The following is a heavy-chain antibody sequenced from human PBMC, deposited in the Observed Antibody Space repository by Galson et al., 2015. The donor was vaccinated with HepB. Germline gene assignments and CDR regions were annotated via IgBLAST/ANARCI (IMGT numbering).Heavy chain of an antibody. Sequence: SLRLSCAASGFTFSSYGMHWVRQAPGKGLEWVAVISYDGSNKYYADSVKGRFTISRDNSKNTLYLQMNSLRAEDTAVYYCAKDPQPLAVAGRLIDYWGQGTLVTVSS. V-gene: IGHV3-30*18. D-gene: IGHD6-19*01. J-gene: IGHJ4*02. CDR1: GFTFSSYG. CDR2: ISYDGSNK. CDR3: AKDPQPLAVAGRLIDY.